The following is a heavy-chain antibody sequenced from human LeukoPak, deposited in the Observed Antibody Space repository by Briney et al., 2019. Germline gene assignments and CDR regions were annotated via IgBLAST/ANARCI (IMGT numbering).Heavy chain of an antibody. CDR1: GFTFDDYA. D-gene: IGHD1-26*01. J-gene: IGHJ3*02. V-gene: IGHV3-9*01. Sequence: PGGSLRLSCAASGFTFDDYAMHWVRQAPGKGLEWVSGISWNSGSIGYADSVKGRFTISRDNAKNSLYLQMNSLRAEDTAVYYCARYYFRAFDIWGQGTMVTVSS. CDR2: ISWNSGSI. CDR3: ARYYFRAFDI.